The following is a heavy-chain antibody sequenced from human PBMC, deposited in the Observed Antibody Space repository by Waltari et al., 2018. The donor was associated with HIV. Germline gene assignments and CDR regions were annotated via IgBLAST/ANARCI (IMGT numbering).Heavy chain of an antibody. Sequence: EAQLLQSGAEVKKPGASLQISCKGSGYRLNNYWSGWVRQMPGKGLELMGIIYPGDSETRYSPSFQGQGTISVDKSISTAYLQWSSLKASDTAMYFCATSYYFNMDVWGQGTTVTVSS. V-gene: IGHV5-51*01. CDR2: IYPGDSET. CDR1: GYRLNNYW. J-gene: IGHJ6*02. CDR3: ATSYYFNMDV.